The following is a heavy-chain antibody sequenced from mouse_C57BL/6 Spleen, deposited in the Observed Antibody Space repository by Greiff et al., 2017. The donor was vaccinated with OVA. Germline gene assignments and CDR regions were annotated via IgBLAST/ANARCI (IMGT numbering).Heavy chain of an antibody. CDR1: GYTFTSYW. CDR2: IDPSDSYT. V-gene: IGHV1-50*01. J-gene: IGHJ3*01. D-gene: IGHD3-2*02. Sequence: VQLQQPGAELVKPGASVKLSCKASGYTFTSYWMQWVKQRPGQGLEWIGEIDPSDSYTNYNQKFKGKATLTVDTSSSTAYMQLSSLTSEDSAVYYCARGGQLRLRFAYWGQGTLVTVSA. CDR3: ARGGQLRLRFAY.